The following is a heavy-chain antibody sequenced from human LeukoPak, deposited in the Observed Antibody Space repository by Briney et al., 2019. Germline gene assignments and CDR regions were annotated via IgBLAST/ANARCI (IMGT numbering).Heavy chain of an antibody. CDR2: ITSSSRTI. CDR3: ARIPHPSPVGY. J-gene: IGHJ4*02. Sequence: GGSLRLSCVASGFTFSSSEMNWVRQAPGKGLEWISYITSSSRTIWYADSVRGRFTISRDNAKNSLYLQMNGLRDDDTAVYYCARIPHPSPVGYWGQGTLVTVSS. V-gene: IGHV3-48*03. CDR1: GFTFSSSE. D-gene: IGHD4-23*01.